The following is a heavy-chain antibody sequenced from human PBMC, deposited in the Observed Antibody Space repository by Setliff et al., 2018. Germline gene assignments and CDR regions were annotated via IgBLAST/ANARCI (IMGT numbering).Heavy chain of an antibody. CDR2: IYYGGTT. CDR1: GASTSSYY. D-gene: IGHD2-8*01. Sequence: SETLSLTCTVSGASTSSYYWSWIRQPPGKGLEWIGYIYYGGTTNYNPSLKSRVSISLDTSKSQFSLRLSSVTAADTAVYYCARGLGYCTNGVCSYYFDYWGQGTLVTVSS. J-gene: IGHJ4*02. CDR3: ARGLGYCTNGVCSYYFDY. V-gene: IGHV4-59*08.